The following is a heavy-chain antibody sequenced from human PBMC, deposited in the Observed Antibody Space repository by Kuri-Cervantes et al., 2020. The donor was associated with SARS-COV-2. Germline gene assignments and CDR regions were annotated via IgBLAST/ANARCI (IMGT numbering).Heavy chain of an antibody. Sequence: GESLKISCAASGFTFSSYSMNWVRQAPGKGLEWVAVISYDGSNKYYADSVKGRFTISRDNAKNSLYLQMNSLRAEDTAVYYCAKDSSGWLGSLNDYWGQGTLVTVSS. D-gene: IGHD6-19*01. CDR3: AKDSSGWLGSLNDY. CDR1: GFTFSSYS. J-gene: IGHJ4*02. V-gene: IGHV3-30*18. CDR2: ISYDGSNK.